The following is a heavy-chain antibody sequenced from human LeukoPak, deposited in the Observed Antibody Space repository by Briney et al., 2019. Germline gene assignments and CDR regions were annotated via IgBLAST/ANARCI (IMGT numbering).Heavy chain of an antibody. Sequence: SVKVSCKASGGTFSSYAIRWVRQAPGQGLEWVGRIIPSCGTANYAPKFQGRGTNTTDESTSTAYVELSALRYEDTAVYYCARENASSIIVVVITTGGAFDIWGQGTMVTVSS. V-gene: IGHV1-69*05. CDR1: GGTFSSYA. J-gene: IGHJ3*02. D-gene: IGHD3-22*01. CDR3: ARENASSIIVVVITTGGAFDI. CDR2: IIPSCGTA.